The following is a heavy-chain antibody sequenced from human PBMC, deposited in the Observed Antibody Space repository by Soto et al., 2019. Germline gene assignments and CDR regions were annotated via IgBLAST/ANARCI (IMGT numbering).Heavy chain of an antibody. CDR3: ARLGIAVAGTDPVDP. V-gene: IGHV1-2*02. Sequence: VKVSCKASGYTFTGYYMHWVRQAPGQGLEWMGWINPNSGGTNYAQKFQGRVTMTRDTSISTAYMELSRLRSDDTAVYYCARLGIAVAGTDPVDPWGQGTLVTVSS. CDR2: INPNSGGT. CDR1: GYTFTGYY. D-gene: IGHD6-19*01. J-gene: IGHJ5*02.